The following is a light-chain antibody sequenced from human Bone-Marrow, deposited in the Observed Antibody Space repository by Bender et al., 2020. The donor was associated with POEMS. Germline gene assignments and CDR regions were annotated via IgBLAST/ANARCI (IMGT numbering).Light chain of an antibody. Sequence: SYDLTQPPSVSVSPGQTANITCSGDKLGDKYACWYQQKPGQSPVLVIYQNTKRPSGIPERFSGSNSGNTATLTISGTQAMDEADYYCQAWDSYTVVFGGGTKLTVL. CDR3: QAWDSYTVV. CDR2: QNT. CDR1: KLGDKY. J-gene: IGLJ2*01. V-gene: IGLV3-1*01.